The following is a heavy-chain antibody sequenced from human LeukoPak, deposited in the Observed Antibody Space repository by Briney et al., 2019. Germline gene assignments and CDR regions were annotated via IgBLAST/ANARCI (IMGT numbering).Heavy chain of an antibody. J-gene: IGHJ4*02. CDR3: AKDLKWKAYYDRSGFGRGDFDY. Sequence: GGSLRLSCAASGFTVSSNYMSWVRQAPGKGLEWVGFIRSKAYGGTTEYAASVKGRFTISRDDSKSIAYLQMNSLKTEDTAVYYCAKDLKWKAYYDRSGFGRGDFDYWGQGTLVTVSS. D-gene: IGHD3-22*01. CDR2: IRSKAYGGTT. CDR1: GFTVSSNY. V-gene: IGHV3-71*01.